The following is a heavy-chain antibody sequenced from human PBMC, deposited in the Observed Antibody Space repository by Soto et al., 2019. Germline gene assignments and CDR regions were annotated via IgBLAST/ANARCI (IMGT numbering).Heavy chain of an antibody. V-gene: IGHV3-72*01. CDR1: GFTFSDYY. CDR2: SRNKASSYTT. Sequence: EVQLVESGGGLVQPGGSLRLSCAASGFTFSDYYMDWVRQAPGKGLEWVGRSRNKASSYTTEYAASVKGRFTISRDDSKNSVYLQMNRLKTEYTTIYYCARDGYSHGSGYYFDYWGQGTLVTVSS. D-gene: IGHD5-18*01. CDR3: ARDGYSHGSGYYFDY. J-gene: IGHJ4*02.